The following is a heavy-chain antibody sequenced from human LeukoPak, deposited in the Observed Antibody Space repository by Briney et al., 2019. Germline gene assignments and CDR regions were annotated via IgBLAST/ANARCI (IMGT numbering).Heavy chain of an antibody. CDR1: GYSFTKYW. V-gene: IGHV5-51*01. CDR2: IYPGDSDT. D-gene: IGHD3-22*01. J-gene: IGHJ6*03. CDR3: ARHLGSGYYPHYMDV. Sequence: GESLKISCQGSGYSFTKYWIGWVRQMPGKGLEWMGIIYPGDSDTRYSPSFQGQVTISADKSISTAYLQWSSLKASDTAMYYCARHLGSGYYPHYMDVWGKGTTVTVSS.